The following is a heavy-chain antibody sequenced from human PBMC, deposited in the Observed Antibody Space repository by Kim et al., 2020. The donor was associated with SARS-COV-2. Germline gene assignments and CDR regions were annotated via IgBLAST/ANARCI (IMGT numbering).Heavy chain of an antibody. J-gene: IGHJ5*02. D-gene: IGHD3-3*01. CDR3: ARVSVLRFLEWLSASPRAGWFHP. CDR1: GFTFSSYW. Sequence: GGSLRLSCAASGFTFSSYWMSWVRQAPGKGLEWVANIKQDGSEKYYVDSVKGRFTISRDNAKNSLYLQMNSLRAEDTAVYYCARVSVLRFLEWLSASPRAGWFHPWGQGTLVTVSS. V-gene: IGHV3-7*01. CDR2: IKQDGSEK.